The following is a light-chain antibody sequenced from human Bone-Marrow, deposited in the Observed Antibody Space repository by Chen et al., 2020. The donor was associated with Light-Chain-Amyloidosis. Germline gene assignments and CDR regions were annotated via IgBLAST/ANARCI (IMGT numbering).Light chain of an antibody. J-gene: IGLJ2*01. CDR3: QSANSSGTYEGI. CDR1: DLPTKY. CDR2: RDT. Sequence: SYELTQPPSVSVSPGQTARITCSGDDLPTKYAYWYQQKPGQAPVLVIHRDTERPSGISERFSCSRSRKTATLTISGSQAEDEAEYHCQSANSSGTYEGIFGGGTKLTGL. V-gene: IGLV3-25*03.